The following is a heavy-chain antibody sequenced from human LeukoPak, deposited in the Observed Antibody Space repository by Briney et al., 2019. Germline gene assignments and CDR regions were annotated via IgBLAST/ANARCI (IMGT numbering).Heavy chain of an antibody. Sequence: PSETLSLTCTVSGGSISSSSYYWGWIRQPPGKGLEWIGSIYHSGSTYYNPSLKTRVTISIDTSKNQFSLKLTSVTAADTAVYYCARDASDIGRRYGFDIWGQGTMVTVSS. J-gene: IGHJ3*02. V-gene: IGHV4-39*07. CDR2: IYHSGST. CDR3: ARDASDIGRRYGFDI. D-gene: IGHD5-12*01. CDR1: GGSISSSSYY.